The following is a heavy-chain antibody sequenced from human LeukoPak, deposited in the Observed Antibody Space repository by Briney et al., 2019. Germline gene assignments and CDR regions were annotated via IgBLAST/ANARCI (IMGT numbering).Heavy chain of an antibody. CDR2: IWYDGSNK. CDR3: ARGSRFGIVVVVAAGGMDV. V-gene: IGHV3-33*01. Sequence: PGGSLRLSCEASGFTFSSYGMHWVRQAPGKGLEWVAVIWYDGSNKYYTDSVKGRFTISRDNSKNTLYLQMNSLRAEDTAVYYCARGSRFGIVVVVAAGGMDVWGQGTTVTVSS. CDR1: GFTFSSYG. D-gene: IGHD2-15*01. J-gene: IGHJ6*02.